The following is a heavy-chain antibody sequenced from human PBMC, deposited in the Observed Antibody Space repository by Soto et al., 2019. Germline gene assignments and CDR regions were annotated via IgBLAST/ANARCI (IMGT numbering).Heavy chain of an antibody. D-gene: IGHD3-22*01. Sequence: QVQLVESGGGVVQPGRSLRLSCAASGFTFSSYGMHWVRQAPGKGLEWVAVISYDGSNKYYADSVKGRFTISRDNSKNTLYLQMNSLRAEDTAVYYCAKAIRPRMIVVVLDYWGQGTLVTVS. CDR2: ISYDGSNK. V-gene: IGHV3-30*18. CDR3: AKAIRPRMIVVVLDY. CDR1: GFTFSSYG. J-gene: IGHJ4*02.